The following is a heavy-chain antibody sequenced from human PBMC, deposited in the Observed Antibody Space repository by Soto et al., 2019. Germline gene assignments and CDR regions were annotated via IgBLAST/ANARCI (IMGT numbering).Heavy chain of an antibody. Sequence: PGGSLRLSCVASGFTFSDHYMTWIRQAPGKGLEWLSYISTSSSYTNYADSVKGRFTISRDNAMNSLYLQMNSLRAEDTAVYYCARLRLTGYFDYWGQGTLGTVS. V-gene: IGHV3-11*03. CDR1: GFTFSDHY. J-gene: IGHJ4*02. CDR3: ARLRLTGYFDY. CDR2: ISTSSSYT.